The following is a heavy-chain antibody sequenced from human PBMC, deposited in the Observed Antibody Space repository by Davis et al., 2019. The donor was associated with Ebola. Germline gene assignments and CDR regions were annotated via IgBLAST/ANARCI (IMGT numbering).Heavy chain of an antibody. J-gene: IGHJ5*02. CDR3: AGKKASYSDFRKDWGFDP. D-gene: IGHD3-3*01. V-gene: IGHV3-21*01. CDR2: ISSSSTYK. Sequence: GGSLRLSCEASGFTFSSNSMTWVRQAPGKGLEWVSSISSSSTYKYYAESVKGRFTISRDNAKKALFLQMDSLRAEDTAIYYCAGKKASYSDFRKDWGFDPWGQGTLVTVSS. CDR1: GFTFSSNS.